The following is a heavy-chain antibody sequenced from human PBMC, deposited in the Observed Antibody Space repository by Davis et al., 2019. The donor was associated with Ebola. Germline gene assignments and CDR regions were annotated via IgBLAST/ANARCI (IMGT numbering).Heavy chain of an antibody. CDR2: VSYDGITK. D-gene: IGHD3-3*01. CDR1: GFTFSGSG. J-gene: IGHJ4*02. V-gene: IGHV3-33*03. CDR3: ARWSGNRPTFYLDH. Sequence: GGSLRLSCAASGFTFSGSGMHWVRLAPGKGLEWVAVVSYDGITKSYADFAEGRFTISMDNSRNTLHLQMNSLRVDDTALYYCARWSGNRPTFYLDHWGRGTLVTVSS.